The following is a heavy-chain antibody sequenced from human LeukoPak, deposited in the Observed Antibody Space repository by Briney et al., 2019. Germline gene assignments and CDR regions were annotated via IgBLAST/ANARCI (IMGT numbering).Heavy chain of an antibody. CDR3: AGMRITTPTVRTLDY. D-gene: IGHD1-14*01. Sequence: SETLSLTCTVSGGSMSTYYWTWVRQPPGKGLGWIGFIYYTGSTNYHPSLKSRVTISVDTSKNQFSLKLSSVPAADTAVYYCAGMRITTPTVRTLDYWGQGTLVTVSS. CDR1: GGSMSTYY. J-gene: IGHJ4*02. V-gene: IGHV4-59*01. CDR2: IYYTGST.